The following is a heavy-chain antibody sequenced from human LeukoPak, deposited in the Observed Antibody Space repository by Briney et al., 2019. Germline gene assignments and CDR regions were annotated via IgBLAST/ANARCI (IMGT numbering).Heavy chain of an antibody. Sequence: PSATLSLTCTVSGASISGYYWSWIRQPPGKGLEWIGYAHYSGSTNYSPSLKRRVTISVDTPKNQFSLNLTSVTAADTAFYYCASWAGDWGFDYWGQGTLVSVSS. CDR3: ASWAGDWGFDY. J-gene: IGHJ4*02. V-gene: IGHV4-59*01. CDR1: GASISGYY. D-gene: IGHD7-27*01. CDR2: AHYSGST.